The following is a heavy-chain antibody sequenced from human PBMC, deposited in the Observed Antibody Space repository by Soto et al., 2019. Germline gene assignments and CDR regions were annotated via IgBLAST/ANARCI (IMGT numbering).Heavy chain of an antibody. CDR2: ISAYNGNT. Sequence: QVQLVQSGAEVKKPGASVKVSCKASGYTFTSYGISWVRQAPGQGLEWMGWISAYNGNTNYAQKLQGRATMTTDTSTSTAYMELRSLRSDDTAVYYCARVRCSGGSCYSFYYYYMDVWGKGTTVTVSS. D-gene: IGHD2-15*01. V-gene: IGHV1-18*01. CDR3: ARVRCSGGSCYSFYYYYMDV. J-gene: IGHJ6*03. CDR1: GYTFTSYG.